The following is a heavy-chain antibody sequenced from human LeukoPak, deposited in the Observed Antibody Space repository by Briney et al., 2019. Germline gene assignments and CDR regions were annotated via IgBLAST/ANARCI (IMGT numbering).Heavy chain of an antibody. CDR1: GFTFSSYW. CDR3: ARDPPAVAANTYG. Sequence: PGGSLRLSCAASGFTFSSYWMHWVRQAPGKGLVWVPRINSDGSSTSYADSVKGRFTISRDNSKNTLYLQMNSLRVDDTAVYYCARDPPAVAANTYGWGQGTLVTVSS. V-gene: IGHV3-74*01. D-gene: IGHD6-6*01. J-gene: IGHJ4*02. CDR2: INSDGSST.